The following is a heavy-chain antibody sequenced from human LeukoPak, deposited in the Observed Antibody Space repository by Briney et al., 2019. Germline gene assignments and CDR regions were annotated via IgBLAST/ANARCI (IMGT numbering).Heavy chain of an antibody. CDR2: IKKDGSAK. CDR1: GFTFSSYW. CDR3: ARGSGWAFDI. Sequence: PGGSLRLSCAASGFTFSSYWMTWVRQAPGQGLEWVAIIKKDGSAKYYVDSVRGRFTISRDNAENSLYLQLNSLRAEDTAVYYCARGSGWAFDIWGQGTMVTVSS. J-gene: IGHJ3*02. D-gene: IGHD6-19*01. V-gene: IGHV3-7*04.